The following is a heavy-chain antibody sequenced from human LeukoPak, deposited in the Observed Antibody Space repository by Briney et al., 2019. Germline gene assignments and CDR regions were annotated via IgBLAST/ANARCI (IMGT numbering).Heavy chain of an antibody. CDR2: INHSGST. D-gene: IGHD2-15*01. CDR1: GASFSGYY. CDR3: ATEPGYCSGGRCYGGWFDP. V-gene: IGHV4-34*01. Sequence: SETLSLTCAVYGASFSGYYWSWIRQPPGKRLEWIGEINHSGSTIYNPSLKSRVTILLDTSKNQFSLKLSSVTAADTAVYFCATEPGYCSGGRCYGGWFDPWGQGTLVTVSS. J-gene: IGHJ5*02.